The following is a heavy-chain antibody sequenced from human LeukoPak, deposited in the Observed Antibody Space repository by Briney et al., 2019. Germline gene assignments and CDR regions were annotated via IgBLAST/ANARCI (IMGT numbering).Heavy chain of an antibody. V-gene: IGHV1-8*01. Sequence: ASVKVSCKSSGYTFTSYDINWVRQATGQGLEWMGWMNPNSGNTGYAQKFQGRVTMTRNTSISTAYMELSSLRSEDTAVYYCARAPSITGTTPPGYWGQGTLVTVSS. CDR3: ARAPSITGTTPPGY. CDR2: MNPNSGNT. CDR1: GYTFTSYD. D-gene: IGHD1-7*01. J-gene: IGHJ4*02.